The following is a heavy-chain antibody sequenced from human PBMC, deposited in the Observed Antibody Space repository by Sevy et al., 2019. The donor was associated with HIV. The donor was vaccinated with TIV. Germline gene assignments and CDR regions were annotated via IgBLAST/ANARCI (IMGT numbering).Heavy chain of an antibody. CDR3: ARPHELANLKDWGSLAFDI. D-gene: IGHD7-27*01. J-gene: IGHJ3*02. V-gene: IGHV1-18*01. Sequence: ASVKVSCKASGYTFTSYGISWVRQAPGQGLEWMGWISAYNGNTNYAQKLQGRVTMTTDTSTSTAYMERRSLRSDATAVYYCARPHELANLKDWGSLAFDIWGQGTMVTVSS. CDR2: ISAYNGNT. CDR1: GYTFTSYG.